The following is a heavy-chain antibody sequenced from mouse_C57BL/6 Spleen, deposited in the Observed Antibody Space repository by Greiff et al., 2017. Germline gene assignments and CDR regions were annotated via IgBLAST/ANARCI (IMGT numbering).Heavy chain of an antibody. D-gene: IGHD1-1*01. CDR3: ARATTVPWYFDV. Sequence: EVQLQQSGPELVKPGASVKIPCKASGYTFTDYNMDWVKQSHGKSLEWIGDINPNNGGTIYNQKFKGKATLTVDKSSSTAYMELRSLTSEDTAVYYCARATTVPWYFDVWGTGTTVTVSS. V-gene: IGHV1-18*01. J-gene: IGHJ1*03. CDR1: GYTFTDYN. CDR2: INPNNGGT.